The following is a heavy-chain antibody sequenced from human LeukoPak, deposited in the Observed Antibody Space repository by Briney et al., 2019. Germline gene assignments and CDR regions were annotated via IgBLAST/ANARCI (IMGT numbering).Heavy chain of an antibody. J-gene: IGHJ4*02. D-gene: IGHD2-2*01. Sequence: PGGSLRLSCAASGFTFSNYWMTWVRQAPGKGLEWVGNIKKDGSEKYYVGSLKGRFTISRDNVRNSLYLQMNSLRAEDTAVYYCARDLPDGVPTGYWGQGTLVIVS. V-gene: IGHV3-7*01. CDR3: ARDLPDGVPTGY. CDR1: GFTFSNYW. CDR2: IKKDGSEK.